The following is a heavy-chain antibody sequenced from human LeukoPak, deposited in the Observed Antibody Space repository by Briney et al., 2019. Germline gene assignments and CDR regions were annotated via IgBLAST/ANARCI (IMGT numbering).Heavy chain of an antibody. Sequence: GGSLRLSCAASGFTFDDYGMSWVRQAPGKGLELVSGINWNGGSTGYADSVKGRFTISRDNANTSLYLPMNSLGAEDTALYYCARVVPAASPYYMDVWGKGTTVTVSS. D-gene: IGHD2-2*01. CDR2: INWNGGST. CDR3: ARVVPAASPYYMDV. V-gene: IGHV3-20*04. CDR1: GFTFDDYG. J-gene: IGHJ6*03.